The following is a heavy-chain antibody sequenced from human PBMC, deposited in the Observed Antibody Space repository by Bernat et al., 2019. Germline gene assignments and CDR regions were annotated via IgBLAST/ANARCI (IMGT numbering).Heavy chain of an antibody. J-gene: IGHJ4*02. D-gene: IGHD6-13*01. V-gene: IGHV3-48*02. CDR1: GFTFGAYS. Sequence: EVQLVESGGGLVQPGGSLRLSCAASGFTFGAYSMNWVRQAPGQGLEWVSYISSTGDTLYYADSVKGRFTISRDNAKNSLFLQMNSLRDEDTAVYYCARGGPYSLSRAQQLGQHDYWGQGTLVTVSS. CDR3: ARGGPYSLSRAQQLGQHDY. CDR2: ISSTGDTL.